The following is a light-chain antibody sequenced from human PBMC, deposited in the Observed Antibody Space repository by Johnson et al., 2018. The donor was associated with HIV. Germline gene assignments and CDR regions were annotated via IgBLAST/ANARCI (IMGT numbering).Light chain of an antibody. J-gene: IGLJ1*01. Sequence: QSVLTQPPSVSAAPGQKVTISCSGSSSDMGKYAISWYQRLPGTAPKLLIYENNKRPSRIPARFSGSKSGTSATLGITGLQPGDAADYYCATWDTGLSAGVFGTGTKVTVL. V-gene: IGLV1-51*02. CDR3: ATWDTGLSAGV. CDR2: ENN. CDR1: SSDMGKYA.